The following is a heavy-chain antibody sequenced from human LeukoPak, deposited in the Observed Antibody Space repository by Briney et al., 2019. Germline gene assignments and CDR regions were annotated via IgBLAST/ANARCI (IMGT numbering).Heavy chain of an antibody. Sequence: SETLSLTCAVYGGSFSGYYWSWIRQPPGKGLEWIGYIYYSGSTNYNPSLKSRVTISVDTSKNQFSLKLSSVTAADTAVYYCARYPLGAAAYFDYWGQGTLVTVSS. D-gene: IGHD3-16*01. V-gene: IGHV4-59*01. J-gene: IGHJ4*02. CDR1: GGSFSGYY. CDR3: ARYPLGAAAYFDY. CDR2: IYYSGST.